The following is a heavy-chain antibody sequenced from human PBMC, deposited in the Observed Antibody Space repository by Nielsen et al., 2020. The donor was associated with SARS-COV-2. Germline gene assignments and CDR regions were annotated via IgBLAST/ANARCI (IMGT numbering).Heavy chain of an antibody. CDR2: ISYDGSNK. CDR3: AKGRARAVAGTIDY. V-gene: IGHV3-30-3*01. D-gene: IGHD6-19*01. J-gene: IGHJ4*02. Sequence: GESLKISCAASGFTFSSYAMHWVRQAPGKGLEWVAVISYDGSNKYYADSVKGRFTISRDNSKNTLYLQMNSLRAEDTAVYYCAKGRARAVAGTIDYWGQGTLVTVSS. CDR1: GFTFSSYA.